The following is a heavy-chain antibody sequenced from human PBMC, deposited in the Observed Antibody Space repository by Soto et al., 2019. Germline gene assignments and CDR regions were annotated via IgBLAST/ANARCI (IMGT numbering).Heavy chain of an antibody. J-gene: IGHJ2*01. D-gene: IGHD1-1*01. CDR2: ISYTDSYT. CDR3: VRGERTGPDL. V-gene: IGHV3-11*05. CDR1: GFSISDYY. Sequence: QVQLVESGGGLVKPGGSLRLSCAASGFSISDYYMSWIRQAPGKGLEWLSYISYTDSYTNYADSVKGRFTFSRDNAKNSLYLQMNSLRAEDTAVYYCVRGERTGPDLWGRGTLVTVSS.